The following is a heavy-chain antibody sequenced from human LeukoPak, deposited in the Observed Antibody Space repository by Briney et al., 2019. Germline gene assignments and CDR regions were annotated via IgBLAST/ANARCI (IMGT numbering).Heavy chain of an antibody. Sequence: TSETLSLTCTVSGGSITNYYWAWIRQPPGKGLEWIGNIYYTGGTKYNPSLKSRVTVSVDTSKNQFSLRLTSVTAADMAVYYCARDGGSGWYNYWGQGTLVTVSS. CDR3: ARDGGSGWYNY. V-gene: IGHV4-59*12. J-gene: IGHJ4*02. CDR1: GGSITNYY. D-gene: IGHD6-19*01. CDR2: IYYTGGT.